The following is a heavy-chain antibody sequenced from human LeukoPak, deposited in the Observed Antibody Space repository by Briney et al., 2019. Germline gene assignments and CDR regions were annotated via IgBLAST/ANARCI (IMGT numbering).Heavy chain of an antibody. CDR2: INEDGSKK. Sequence: PGGSLRLSCAASGFTFTNYWMIWVRQAPGKGLEWVANINEDGSKKYYVGSAEGRFTISRDNAKNSVFLQMNSLRAEDTAMYYCASSSYSSSSSWGQGTLVTVSS. J-gene: IGHJ5*02. CDR3: ASSSYSSSSS. D-gene: IGHD6-6*01. CDR1: GFTFTNYW. V-gene: IGHV3-7*01.